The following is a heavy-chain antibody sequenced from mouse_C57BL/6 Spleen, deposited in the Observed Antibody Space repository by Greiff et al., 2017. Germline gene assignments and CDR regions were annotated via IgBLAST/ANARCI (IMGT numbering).Heavy chain of an antibody. D-gene: IGHD1-1*01. J-gene: IGHJ1*03. Sequence: EVKVVESGGGLVKPGGSLKLSCAASGFTFSDYGMHWVRQAPEKGLEWVAYISSGSSTIYYADTVKGRFTISRDNAKNTLFLQMTSLRSEDTAMYYCAREDFITTVVSWYFDVWGTGTTVTVSS. V-gene: IGHV5-17*01. CDR1: GFTFSDYG. CDR3: AREDFITTVVSWYFDV. CDR2: ISSGSSTI.